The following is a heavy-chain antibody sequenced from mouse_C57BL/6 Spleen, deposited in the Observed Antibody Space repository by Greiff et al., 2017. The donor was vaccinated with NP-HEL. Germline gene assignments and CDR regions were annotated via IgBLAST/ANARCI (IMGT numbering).Heavy chain of an antibody. V-gene: IGHV1-76*01. J-gene: IGHJ3*01. CDR2: IYPGSGNT. D-gene: IGHD1-1*01. CDR3: ARREDDYGSSPAWFAY. CDR1: GYTFTDYY. Sequence: QVQLQQSGAELVRPGASVKLSCKASGYTFTDYYINWVKQRPGQGLEWIARIYPGSGNTYYNEKFKGKATLTVEKSSSTAYMQLSSLTSEDSAVYFCARREDDYGSSPAWFAYWGKGTLVTVSA.